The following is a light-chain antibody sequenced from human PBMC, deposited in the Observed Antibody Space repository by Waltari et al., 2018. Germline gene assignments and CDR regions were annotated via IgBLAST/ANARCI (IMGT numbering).Light chain of an antibody. Sequence: QSALTQPASVSGSPGQSITISCIGTNSDVGAYNYVSWYQQHPGKAPKLIIYDVTKWPSGVSNRFSGSKSGNTASLTISGLQAEDEADYYCCSHAGSTTFVVFGGGTKLTVL. V-gene: IGLV2-23*02. J-gene: IGLJ2*01. CDR2: DVT. CDR3: CSHAGSTTFVV. CDR1: NSDVGAYNY.